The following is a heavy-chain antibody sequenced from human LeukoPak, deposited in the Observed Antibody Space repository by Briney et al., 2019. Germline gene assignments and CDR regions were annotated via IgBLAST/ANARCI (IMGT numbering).Heavy chain of an antibody. D-gene: IGHD3-22*01. V-gene: IGHV1-69*13. CDR3: ARDYYYDSSGYSDY. Sequence: SVKVSCKASGYTFTTYHMHWVRQAPGQGLEWMGGIIPIFGTANYAQKFQGRVTITADESTSTAYMELSSLRSEDTAVYYCARDYYYDSSGYSDYWGQGTLVTVSS. CDR2: IIPIFGTA. CDR1: GYTFTTYH. J-gene: IGHJ4*02.